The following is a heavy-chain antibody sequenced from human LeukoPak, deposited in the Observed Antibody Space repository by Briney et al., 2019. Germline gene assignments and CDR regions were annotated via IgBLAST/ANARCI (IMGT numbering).Heavy chain of an antibody. J-gene: IGHJ4*02. D-gene: IGHD5-18*01. Sequence: GGSLRLSCVASGFTFSNHWMHWVRQAPGKGLEWVSGISWNSGSVAYADSVKGRFTISRDNAKNSLYLQMNSLRAEDTALYYCVKVSGYTYGYFDYWGQGTLVTVSS. CDR2: ISWNSGSV. CDR3: VKVSGYTYGYFDY. CDR1: GFTFSNHW. V-gene: IGHV3-9*01.